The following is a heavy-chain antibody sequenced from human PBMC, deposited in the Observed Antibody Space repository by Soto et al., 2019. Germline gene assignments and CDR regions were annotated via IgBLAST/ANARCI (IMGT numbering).Heavy chain of an antibody. CDR3: TTAPLETSVNDYFYY. V-gene: IGHV3-15*01. J-gene: IGHJ4*02. Sequence: GGSLRLSCAASGFTFSNSWMSWVRQAPGKGLEWVGRIKSKTDGGTTDYAAPVKGRFTISRDDSKNTLYLQMNSLKTGDTAVYYFTTAPLETSVNDYFYYWGQGTLVTVSS. CDR2: IKSKTDGGTT. D-gene: IGHD4-17*01. CDR1: GFTFSNSW.